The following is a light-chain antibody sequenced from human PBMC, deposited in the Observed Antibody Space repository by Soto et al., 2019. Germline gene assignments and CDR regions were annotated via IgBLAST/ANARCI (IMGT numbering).Light chain of an antibody. Sequence: DIQMTQSPSSLSASVGDRVTITCQASQDISNYLNWYQQKPGKAPKLLIYDASNLETGVPSRFSGSGSGTDFTFTISSLQPEDIATYYCQQYNYWPGTFGKGTKVDIK. CDR1: QDISNY. J-gene: IGKJ1*01. CDR3: QQYNYWPGT. CDR2: DAS. V-gene: IGKV1-33*01.